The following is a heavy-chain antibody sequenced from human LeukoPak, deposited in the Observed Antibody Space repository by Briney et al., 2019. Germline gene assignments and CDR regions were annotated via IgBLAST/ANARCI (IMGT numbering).Heavy chain of an antibody. CDR2: ISGSGGST. V-gene: IGHV3-23*01. J-gene: IGHJ4*02. CDR1: GVTFSSYA. CDR3: AQSRPIDLQPLRQGYYFDY. Sequence: GGSLRLSCVASGVTFSSYAMIWVRQAPGKGLEWVSAISGSGGSTYYADSVKGRFTISRDNSKNTLYLQMNSLRAEDTAVYYCAQSRPIDLQPLRQGYYFDYWGQGPLVTVSS. D-gene: IGHD3/OR15-3a*01.